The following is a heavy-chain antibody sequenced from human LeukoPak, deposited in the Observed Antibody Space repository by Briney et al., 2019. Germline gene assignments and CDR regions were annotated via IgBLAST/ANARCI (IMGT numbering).Heavy chain of an antibody. CDR3: AREMAAGTFDY. J-gene: IGHJ4*02. D-gene: IGHD5-24*01. Sequence: GGSLRLSCAASGFTFSSYSMNWVRQAPGKGLEWVSSISSSSNYIYYADSVKGRFTISRDKAKNSLYLQMNSLRAEDTAVYFCAREMAAGTFDYWGQGALVTVSS. V-gene: IGHV3-21*01. CDR2: ISSSSNYI. CDR1: GFTFSSYS.